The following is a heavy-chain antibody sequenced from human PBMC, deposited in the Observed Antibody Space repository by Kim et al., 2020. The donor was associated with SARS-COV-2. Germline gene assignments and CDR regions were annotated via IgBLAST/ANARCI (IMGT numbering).Heavy chain of an antibody. CDR3: ARAPRDYLDV. CDR1: GGSISSGGYY. Sequence: SETLSLTCTVSGGSISSGGYYWSWIRQHPGKGLEWIGYIYYSGSTYYNPSLKSRVTISVDTSKNQFSLKLSSVTAADTAVYYCARAPRDYLDVWGQGTTVTVSS. D-gene: IGHD3-10*01. V-gene: IGHV4-31*03. J-gene: IGHJ6*02. CDR2: IYYSGST.